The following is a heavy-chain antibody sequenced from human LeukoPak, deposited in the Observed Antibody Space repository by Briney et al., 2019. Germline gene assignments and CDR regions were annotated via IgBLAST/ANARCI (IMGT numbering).Heavy chain of an antibody. J-gene: IGHJ1*01. CDR1: GFTFSSYA. V-gene: IGHV3-23*01. CDR2: ISGSGGST. D-gene: IGHD3-3*01. CDR3: AKDPPDFARMAVSEYFQH. Sequence: GGSLRLSCAASGFTFSSYAMSWVRKAPGKGLEWVSAISGSGGSTYYADSVKGRFTISRDNSKNTLYLQMNSLRAEDTAVYYCAKDPPDFARMAVSEYFQHWGQGTLVTVSS.